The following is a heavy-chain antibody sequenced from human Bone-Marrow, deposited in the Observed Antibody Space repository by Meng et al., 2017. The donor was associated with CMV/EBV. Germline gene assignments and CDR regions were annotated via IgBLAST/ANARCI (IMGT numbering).Heavy chain of an antibody. D-gene: IGHD6-6*01. CDR3: ARDGYSSSSRTSH. V-gene: IGHV3-7*01. CDR2: IKQDGSEK. Sequence: GGSLRLSCAASGFTFSSYWMSWVRQAPGKGLEWVANIKQDGSEKYYVDSVKGRFTISRDNAKNSLYLQMNSLRAEDTAVYYCARDGYSSSSRTSHWGQGTLVTVSS. CDR1: GFTFSSYW. J-gene: IGHJ4*02.